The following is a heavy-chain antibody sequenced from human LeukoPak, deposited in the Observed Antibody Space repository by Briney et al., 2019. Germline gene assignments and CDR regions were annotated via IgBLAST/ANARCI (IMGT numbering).Heavy chain of an antibody. CDR1: GGSISNNNW. D-gene: IGHD5-12*01. Sequence: KPSETLSLTCAVSGGSISNNNWWSWVRQTSGKELERIGEIYHSGSTTNYNPSLKSRVTMSVDKSKNQFSLKLTSVTAADMAVYYCARVFGGYDGALAFWGQGTLVTVSS. CDR2: IYHSGSTT. V-gene: IGHV4-4*02. CDR3: ARVFGGYDGALAF. J-gene: IGHJ4*02.